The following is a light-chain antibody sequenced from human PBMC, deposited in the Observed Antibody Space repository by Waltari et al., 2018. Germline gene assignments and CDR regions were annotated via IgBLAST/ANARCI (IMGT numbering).Light chain of an antibody. CDR1: HSVSDF. CDR3: HQYDNRWT. CDR2: RAS. V-gene: IGKV1-5*03. Sequence: DIQMTQSPSTLSASVGDRVTITCRASHSVSDFLAWHRQKPGKAPKVLIYRASNLASGVPSRFSGSGSGTEFTLTISSLQPDDFATYYCHQYDNRWTFGQGTTVEI. J-gene: IGKJ1*01.